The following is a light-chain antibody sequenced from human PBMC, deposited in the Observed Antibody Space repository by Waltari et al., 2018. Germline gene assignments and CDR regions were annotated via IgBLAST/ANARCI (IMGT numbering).Light chain of an antibody. CDR3: QKYVNLPAT. CDR2: DAS. V-gene: IGKV3-20*01. J-gene: IGKJ1*01. Sequence: EIVLTQSPGTLSLSPGERATLSCRASQSVSKYLAWYQQKPGQAPRLLIYDASTRATGIPDRFSGSGSGTDFSLTINRLEPEDFAVYYCQKYVNLPATFGQGTKVEIK. CDR1: QSVSKY.